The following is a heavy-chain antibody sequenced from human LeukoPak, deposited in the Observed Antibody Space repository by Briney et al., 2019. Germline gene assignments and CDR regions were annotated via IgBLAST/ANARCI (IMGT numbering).Heavy chain of an antibody. Sequence: ASVKVSCKASGYTFTSYDINWVRQATGQGLEWMGWMNPNSGNTGYAQKFQGRVTMTRNTSISTAYMELSSLRSEDTAVYYCARVTMVRGDIIRKPRVYWFDPWGQGTLVTVSS. J-gene: IGHJ5*02. CDR2: MNPNSGNT. D-gene: IGHD3-10*01. V-gene: IGHV1-8*01. CDR3: ARVTMVRGDIIRKPRVYWFDP. CDR1: GYTFTSYD.